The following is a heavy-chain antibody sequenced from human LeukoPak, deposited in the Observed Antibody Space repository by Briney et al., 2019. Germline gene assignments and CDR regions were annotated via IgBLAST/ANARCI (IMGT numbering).Heavy chain of an antibody. CDR1: VGSISGGKDF. V-gene: IGHV4-39*01. CDR3: ARRGITYSSSFFEF. D-gene: IGHD6-13*01. CDR2: IFYSGST. Sequence: PSETLSLTCTVSVGSISGGKDFWGWIRQPPGKGLEWIGSIFYSGSTYYNPSLKSRVTISVDTSRNEFSLKVMSATVADTAVYYCARRGITYSSSFFEFWGQGALVTVSS. J-gene: IGHJ4*02.